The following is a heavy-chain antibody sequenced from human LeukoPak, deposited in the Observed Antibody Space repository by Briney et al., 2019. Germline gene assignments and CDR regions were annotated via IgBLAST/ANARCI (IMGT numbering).Heavy chain of an antibody. CDR1: GFTVSSNY. CDR3: ASRDKGYYYGMDV. V-gene: IGHV3-66*01. D-gene: IGHD5-24*01. CDR2: LYSGGST. Sequence: GGSLRLSCAASGFTVSSNYISWVRQAPGKGLEWVSLLYSGGSTYYADSVKGRFTISRDNSKNTLYLQMNSLRAEDTAVYYCASRDKGYYYGMDVWGQGTTVTVSS. J-gene: IGHJ6*02.